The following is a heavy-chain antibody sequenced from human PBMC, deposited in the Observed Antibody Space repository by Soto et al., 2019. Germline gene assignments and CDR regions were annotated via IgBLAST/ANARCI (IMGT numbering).Heavy chain of an antibody. CDR3: AREAGWQRMVPYD. J-gene: IGHJ4*02. CDR1: GYTFTSYG. D-gene: IGHD6-25*01. V-gene: IGHV1-18*04. Sequence: QVPLVQSGTEVKKPGASVNVSCKAFGYTFTSYGFSWVRQVPGQGLEWLGWISAFNGDTQYAQTMKGRLTVTTDTSTTTVHMELRSLTPADTAVYYCAREAGWQRMVPYDWGQGTLVTVSS. CDR2: ISAFNGDT.